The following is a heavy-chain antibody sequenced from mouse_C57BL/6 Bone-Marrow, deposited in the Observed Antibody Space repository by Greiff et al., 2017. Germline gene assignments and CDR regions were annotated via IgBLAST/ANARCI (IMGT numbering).Heavy chain of an antibody. V-gene: IGHV1-72*01. CDR2: IDPNSGGT. CDR3: ARSLYYDYDGDFDY. CDR1: GYTFTSYW. J-gene: IGHJ2*01. Sequence: QVHVKQPGAELVKPGASVKLSCKASGYTFTSYWMHWVKQRPGRGLEWIGRIDPNSGGTKYNEKFKSKATLTVDKPSSTAYMQLSSLTSEDSAVYYCARSLYYDYDGDFDYWGQGTTLTVSS. D-gene: IGHD2-4*01.